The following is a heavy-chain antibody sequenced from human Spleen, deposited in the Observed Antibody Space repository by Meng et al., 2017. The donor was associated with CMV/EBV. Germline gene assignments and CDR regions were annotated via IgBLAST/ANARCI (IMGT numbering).Heavy chain of an antibody. CDR1: GDSISSYY. D-gene: IGHD6-13*01. Sequence: SETLSLTCTVSGDSISSYYWSWIRQPPGRGLEWIGYIFYSGYTKYNPSLKSRVTISVDTSKNQFSLKLSSVTAADTAVYYCARRPLSRAAAGHFDYWGQGTLVTVSS. CDR3: ARRPLSRAAAGHFDY. CDR2: IFYSGYT. V-gene: IGHV4-59*08. J-gene: IGHJ4*02.